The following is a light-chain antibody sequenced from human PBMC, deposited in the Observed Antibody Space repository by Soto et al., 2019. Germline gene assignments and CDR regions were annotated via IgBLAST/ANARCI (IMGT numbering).Light chain of an antibody. Sequence: EIVMTQSPATLSLSPGERATLSCRASQSVSSNLAWYQQKPGQAPRLPIYGASTRATGIPARFSGSGSGTEFTLTISSLQSEDFAVYYCQQYNNWPLTFGGGTKVEIK. CDR3: QQYNNWPLT. CDR2: GAS. CDR1: QSVSSN. J-gene: IGKJ4*01. V-gene: IGKV3-15*01.